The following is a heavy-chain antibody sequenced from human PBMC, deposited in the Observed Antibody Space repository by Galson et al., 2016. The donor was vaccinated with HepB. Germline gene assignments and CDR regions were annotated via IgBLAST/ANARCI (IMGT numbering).Heavy chain of an antibody. CDR2: IFFDGSKR. D-gene: IGHD1-26*01. CDR3: ARDPYSGSYWDYDYYGMDV. V-gene: IGHV3-33*01. J-gene: IGHJ6*02. CDR1: GITFSSYG. Sequence: SLRLSCAASGITFSSYGMHWVRQAPGKGLEWVAVIFFDGSKRYYADSVKGRFTISRDNSKITLYLQMNSLRAEDTAVYYCARDPYSGSYWDYDYYGMDVWGQGTTVTVSS.